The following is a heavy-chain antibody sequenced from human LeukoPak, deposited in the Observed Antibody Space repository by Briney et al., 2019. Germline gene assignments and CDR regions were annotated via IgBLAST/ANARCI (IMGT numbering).Heavy chain of an antibody. CDR3: ARRGYYGNYFDY. V-gene: IGHV3-23*01. CDR1: GFTFSSYA. CDR2: ISGSGGST. D-gene: IGHD3-22*01. J-gene: IGHJ4*02. Sequence: GGSLRLSCAASGFTFSSYAMSWVRQAPGKGLEWVSAISGSGGSTYYADSVKGRFTISRDNSKNTLYLQMNSLRAEDTAVYYCARRGYYGNYFDYWGQGTLVTVSS.